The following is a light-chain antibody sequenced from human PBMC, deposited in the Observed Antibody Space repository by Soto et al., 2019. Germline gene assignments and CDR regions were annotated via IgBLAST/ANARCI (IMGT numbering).Light chain of an antibody. CDR3: QLYSRSPRQIT. V-gene: IGKV3-20*01. CDR1: QSVSSY. Sequence: IVLTQSPSTLSLSPGERATLSCRASQSVSSYLAWYQQKPGQAPRLVIFDISNRATGIPDRFSGSGSGTDCTLTISRLEPEDFAVYYCQLYSRSPRQITFGQGTRLEIK. CDR2: DIS. J-gene: IGKJ5*01.